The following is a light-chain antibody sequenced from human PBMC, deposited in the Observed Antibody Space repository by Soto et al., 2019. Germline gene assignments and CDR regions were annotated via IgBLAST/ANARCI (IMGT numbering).Light chain of an antibody. Sequence: DIVMTQSPLSLPVTPGEPASISCRSSQSLLHSNGYNYLDWYLQKPGQSPQLLIYLGSNRASGVPDRFSGSGSGTDFTLKTSRVEDADVAVYYCMQPLKSWTFGQGTKVDIK. J-gene: IGKJ1*01. V-gene: IGKV2-28*01. CDR2: LGS. CDR3: MQPLKSWT. CDR1: QSLLHSNGYNY.